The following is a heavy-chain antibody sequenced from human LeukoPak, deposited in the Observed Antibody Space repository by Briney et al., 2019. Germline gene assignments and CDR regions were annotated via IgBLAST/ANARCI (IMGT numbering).Heavy chain of an antibody. CDR2: IYYSGTI. J-gene: IGHJ4*02. CDR1: GDSINSGGYY. D-gene: IGHD4-11*01. V-gene: IGHV4-31*03. CDR3: ARVRMSAYYYSSDY. Sequence: SQTLSLTCSVSGDSINSGGYYWSWIRQLPGTGLEWIGYIYYSGTIYYNPSLKSRVTMSVDTSKNQFSLNLSFVTAADTAIYYCARVRMSAYYYSSDYRGQGTLVTVSS.